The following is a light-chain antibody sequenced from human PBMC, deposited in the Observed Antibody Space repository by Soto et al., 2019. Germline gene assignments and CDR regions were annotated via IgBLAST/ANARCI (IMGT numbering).Light chain of an antibody. CDR2: LNSDGSH. CDR1: SGHSSYA. CDR3: QTCF. Sequence: QLVLTQSPSASASLGASVKLTCTLSSGHSSYAIAWHQQQPEKGPRYLMKLNSDGSHSKGDGIPDRFSGSSSGAERYLTISSLQSEDEADYYCQTCFFGTGTKLTVL. J-gene: IGLJ1*01. V-gene: IGLV4-69*01.